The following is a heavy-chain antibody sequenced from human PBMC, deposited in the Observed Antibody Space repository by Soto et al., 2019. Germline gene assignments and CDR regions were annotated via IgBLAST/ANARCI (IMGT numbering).Heavy chain of an antibody. V-gene: IGHV3-30*18. CDR1: GLTFSRAG. CDR3: AKDKGKRHFDC. Sequence: PGGSLRLSCVASGLTFSRAGMQWVRQAPGKGLEWVAVISDGGSTKYYADSVKGRFTISRDNSKGTHYLQMTSLRVEDSVVYCCAKDKGKRHFDCWGQGTLVTISS. J-gene: IGHJ4*02. CDR2: ISDGGSTK.